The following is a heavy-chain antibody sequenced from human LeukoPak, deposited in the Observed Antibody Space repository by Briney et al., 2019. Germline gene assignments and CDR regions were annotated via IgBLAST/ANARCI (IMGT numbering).Heavy chain of an antibody. V-gene: IGHV3-21*01. Sequence: GGSLRLSCAASAFTFSRYSMNGVGQAPGKGLEWVASISSRGSSISYADSVKGRFTISKDNAKNSLHLQMNSLRAEDTAVYYCARGSGVQVWSSLDYWGQGTLVTVSS. CDR2: ISSRGSSI. CDR1: AFTFSRYS. CDR3: ARGSGVQVWSSLDY. J-gene: IGHJ4*02. D-gene: IGHD5-18*01.